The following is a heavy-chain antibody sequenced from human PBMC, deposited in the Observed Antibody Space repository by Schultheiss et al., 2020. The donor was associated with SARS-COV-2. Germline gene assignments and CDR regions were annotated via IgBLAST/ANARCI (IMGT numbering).Heavy chain of an antibody. V-gene: IGHV3-33*08. Sequence: GESLKISCAASGFTFSSYGMHWVRQAPGKGLEWVAVIWYDGSNKYYADSVKGRFTISRDNAKNSLFLQMNSLRVDDTALYYCARVTTGKYNWFDPWGQGTLVTVSS. CDR1: GFTFSSYG. CDR2: IWYDGSNK. J-gene: IGHJ5*02. CDR3: ARVTTGKYNWFDP. D-gene: IGHD1-1*01.